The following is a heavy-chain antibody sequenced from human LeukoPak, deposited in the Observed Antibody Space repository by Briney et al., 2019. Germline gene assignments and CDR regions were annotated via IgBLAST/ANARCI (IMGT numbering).Heavy chain of an antibody. V-gene: IGHV4-61*01. CDR2: ISYSGST. J-gene: IGHJ4*02. D-gene: IGHD1-1*01. CDR1: GGSVSTDNYY. CDR3: AKLVRDKVGYYIFDF. Sequence: SSETLSLTCTVSGGSVSTDNYYWSWIRQPPGKGLEWIGFISYSGSTTYNPSLKSRITMSVDPSKNQFSLNLRSVTAADTAVYYCAKLVRDKVGYYIFDFWGQGTLVTVS.